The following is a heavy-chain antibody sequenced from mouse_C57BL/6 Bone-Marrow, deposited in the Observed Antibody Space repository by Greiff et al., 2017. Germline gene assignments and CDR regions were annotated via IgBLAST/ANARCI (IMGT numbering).Heavy chain of an antibody. CDR3: ARFAY. CDR1: GFTFSSYG. J-gene: IGHJ3*01. V-gene: IGHV5-6*01. Sequence: EVKLVESGGDLVKPGGSLKLSCAASGFTFSSYGMSWVRQTPDKRLEWVATISSGGSYTYYPDSVKGRFTISRDTAKNTLYLQMSSLKSEDTAMYYCARFAYWGQGTLVTVSA. CDR2: ISSGGSYT.